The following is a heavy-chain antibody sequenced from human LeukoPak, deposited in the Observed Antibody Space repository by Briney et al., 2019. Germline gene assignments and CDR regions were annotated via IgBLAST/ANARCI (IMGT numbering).Heavy chain of an antibody. CDR3: SRERGFWSGYFRPRYFDY. V-gene: IGHV4-61*02. Sequence: SQTLSLTCTVSGDSISGRAYYWSWIRQPAGKGLEWIGRIHSSGTHSYNPSLKSRVSISVETSKNQFSLKLSSLAAADTAVYFCSRERGFWSGYFRPRYFDYWGQGTLVTV. CDR1: GDSISGRAYY. J-gene: IGHJ4*02. D-gene: IGHD3-3*01. CDR2: IHSSGTH.